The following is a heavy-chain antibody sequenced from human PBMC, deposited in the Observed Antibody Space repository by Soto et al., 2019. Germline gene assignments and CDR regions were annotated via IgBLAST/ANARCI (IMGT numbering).Heavy chain of an antibody. CDR3: ARHNGPEYYYDSSGFLDY. J-gene: IGHJ4*02. Sequence: SETLSLTCSVAGGSISSISYYWGWIRQPPGKGLEWIGSIYYSGSTYYNPSLKSRVTISVDTSKNQFSLKLSSVTAADTAVYYCARHNGPEYYYDSSGFLDYWGQGTLVTVSS. CDR2: IYYSGST. D-gene: IGHD3-22*01. CDR1: GGSISSISYY. V-gene: IGHV4-39*01.